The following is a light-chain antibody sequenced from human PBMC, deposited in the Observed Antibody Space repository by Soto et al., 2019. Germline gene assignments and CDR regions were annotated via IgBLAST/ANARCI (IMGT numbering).Light chain of an antibody. CDR1: QGLLHITGETF. CDR3: QQRSNWPPIT. CDR2: EVS. Sequence: THPSLSVAPGPPASISYKPSQGLLHITGETFLFWHLQKPGQSPQLLIYEVSTRVSGVPDRFSGSGSGTDFTLEISRVETDDVGIYYCQQRSNWPPITFGQGTRLEI. V-gene: IGKV2-29*01. J-gene: IGKJ5*01.